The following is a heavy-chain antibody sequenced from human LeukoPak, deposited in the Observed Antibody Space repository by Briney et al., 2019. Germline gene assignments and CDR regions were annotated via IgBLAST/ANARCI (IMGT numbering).Heavy chain of an antibody. V-gene: IGHV4-59*12. D-gene: IGHD3-3*01. CDR3: ARSQSDFWSGYYKGYFDY. CDR2: IYYSGSI. J-gene: IGHJ4*02. CDR1: GGSISSYY. Sequence: PSETLSLTCTVSGGSISSYYWSWIRQPPGKGLEWIGYIYYSGSINYNPSLKSRVTISVDTSKNQFSLKLSSVTAADTAVYYCARSQSDFWSGYYKGYFDYWGQGTLVTVSS.